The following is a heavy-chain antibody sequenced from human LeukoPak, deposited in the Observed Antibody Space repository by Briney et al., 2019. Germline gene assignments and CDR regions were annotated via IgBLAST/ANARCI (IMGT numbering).Heavy chain of an antibody. CDR1: GFPVSSNY. CDR2: IYSGGST. V-gene: IGHV3-53*01. J-gene: IGHJ4*02. CDR3: ATLPYDSSALRDY. Sequence: GGSLRLSCAASGFPVSSNYMSWVGQAPGKGLEWVSVIYSGGSTYYADSVKGRFTISRDNSKNTLYLQMNSLRAEDTAVYYCATLPYDSSALRDYWGQGTLVTVSS. D-gene: IGHD3-22*01.